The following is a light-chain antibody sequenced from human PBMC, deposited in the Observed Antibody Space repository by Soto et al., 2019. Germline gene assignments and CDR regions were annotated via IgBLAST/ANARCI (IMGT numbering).Light chain of an antibody. CDR2: DAS. V-gene: IGKV3-11*01. J-gene: IGKJ4*01. CDR1: QSISSH. CDR3: QQRPNWLLT. Sequence: EIVLTQSPATLSLSPGERATLSCRASQSISSHLVWYQQKLGQAPRLLIYDASNRATGIPARFSGSGSGTDFTLTISSLEPEDFAVYYCQQRPNWLLTFGGGTRVEIK.